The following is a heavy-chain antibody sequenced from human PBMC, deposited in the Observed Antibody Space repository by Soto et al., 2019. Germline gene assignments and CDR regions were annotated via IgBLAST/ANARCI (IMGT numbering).Heavy chain of an antibody. CDR2: INQDGSAT. J-gene: IGHJ4*02. V-gene: IGHV3-7*03. CDR1: GLTFSTTW. Sequence: GGSLRLSCAVSGLTFSTTWMTWVRQAPGKGLEWLASINQDGSATYYVDSVKGRFTISRDIAKNSLYLQLNSLRAEDSATYYCARDRGPNTLDYTGQGTLVTVSS. D-gene: IGHD7-27*01. CDR3: ARDRGPNTLDY.